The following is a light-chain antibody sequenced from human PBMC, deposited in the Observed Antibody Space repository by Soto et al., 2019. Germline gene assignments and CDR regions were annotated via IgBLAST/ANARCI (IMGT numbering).Light chain of an antibody. CDR2: GNS. CDR1: SSNIGAGYD. J-gene: IGLJ1*01. CDR3: QTFDNSLGGSV. Sequence: QSVLTQPPSVSGAPGQRVTISCTGSSSNIGAGYDVHWYQQLPGTVPKLLIYGNSNRPSGVPDRFSGSKSGTSASLAITGLQAEDEADYYCQTFDNSLGGSVFGTGTKVTV. V-gene: IGLV1-40*01.